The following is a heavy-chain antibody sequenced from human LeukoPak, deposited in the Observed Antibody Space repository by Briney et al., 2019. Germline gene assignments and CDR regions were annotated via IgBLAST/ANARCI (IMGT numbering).Heavy chain of an antibody. J-gene: IGHJ4*02. CDR2: ISYDGSNK. CDR3: ARPIDY. V-gene: IGHV3-30-3*01. CDR1: GLTFSSYA. Sequence: GGSLRLSCAASGLTFSSYAMHWVRQAPGKGLEWVAVISYDGSNKYYADSVKGRFTISRDNSKNTLYLQMNSLRAEDTAVYYCARPIDYWGPGTLVTVSS.